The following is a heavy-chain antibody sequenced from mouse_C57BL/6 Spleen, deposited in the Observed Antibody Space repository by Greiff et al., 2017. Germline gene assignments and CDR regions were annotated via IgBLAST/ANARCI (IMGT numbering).Heavy chain of an antibody. J-gene: IGHJ4*01. V-gene: IGHV1-54*01. CDR2: INPGSGGT. Sequence: VQLQQSGAELVRPGTSVKVSCKASGYAFTNYLIEWVKQRPGQGLEWIGVINPGSGGTNYNEKFKGKATLTADKSSSTAYMQLSSLTSEDSAVYFRARGDGGIYAMDYWGQGTSVTVSS. CDR1: GYAFTNYL. D-gene: IGHD1-2*01. CDR3: ARGDGGIYAMDY.